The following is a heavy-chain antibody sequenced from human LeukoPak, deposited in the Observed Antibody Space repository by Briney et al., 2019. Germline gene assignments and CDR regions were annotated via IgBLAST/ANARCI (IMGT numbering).Heavy chain of an antibody. Sequence: KTSQTLSLTCTVSGGSISSGDYYWSWIRQPPGKGLEWIGYIYYSGSTYYNPSLKSRVTISVDTSKNQFSLKLSSVTAADTAVYYCARVYSSGWYPYYFDYWGQGTLVTVSS. D-gene: IGHD6-19*01. CDR1: GGSISSGDYY. V-gene: IGHV4-30-4*01. J-gene: IGHJ4*02. CDR3: ARVYSSGWYPYYFDY. CDR2: IYYSGST.